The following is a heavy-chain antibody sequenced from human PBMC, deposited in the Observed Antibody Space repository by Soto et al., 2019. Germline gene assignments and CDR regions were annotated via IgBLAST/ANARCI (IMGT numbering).Heavy chain of an antibody. Sequence: QITLKESGPTLVKPTQTLTLTCTFSGFSLSTSGVGVAWIRQPPGKALEWLALIYWDDDKRYRPSLETRLTVTKDTSKNQVVRSMTNMDSVDTATDYCAYMPCSGGSCDWFSDSGMDVWGQGTTVTVSS. V-gene: IGHV2-5*02. J-gene: IGHJ6*02. CDR3: AYMPCSGGSCDWFSDSGMDV. CDR2: IYWDDDK. D-gene: IGHD2-15*01. CDR1: GFSLSTSGVG.